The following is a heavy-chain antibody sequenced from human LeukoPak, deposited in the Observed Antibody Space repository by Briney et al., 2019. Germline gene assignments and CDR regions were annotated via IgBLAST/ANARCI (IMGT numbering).Heavy chain of an antibody. V-gene: IGHV4-30-4*01. CDR1: VGSLSSGDYY. Sequence: PSETLSLTCTVSVGSLSSGDYYWSWIRQPPGKGLECLGYIFYSGSTYYNPSLKSRVTISVDTSKNQFSLKLSSVTAADTAVYYCARGGSDIVVVPAAMPANWFDPWGQGTLVTVSS. J-gene: IGHJ5*02. CDR3: ARGGSDIVVVPAAMPANWFDP. D-gene: IGHD2-2*01. CDR2: IFYSGST.